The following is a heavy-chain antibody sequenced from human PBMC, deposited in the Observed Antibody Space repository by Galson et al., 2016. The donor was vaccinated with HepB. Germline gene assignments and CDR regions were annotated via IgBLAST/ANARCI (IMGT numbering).Heavy chain of an antibody. V-gene: IGHV1-18*01. CDR3: ARDWHCSAGNCYDAFDI. D-gene: IGHD2-15*01. CDR1: GYTFTSYG. Sequence: SVKVSCKASGYTFTSYGISWVRQAPGHGLEWMGLISTYDADTNYAQNLAGRVTMTTDTSTTTAYMELRGLRSDDTAMYYCARDWHCSAGNCYDAFDIWGQGTMVTVSS. CDR2: ISTYDADT. J-gene: IGHJ3*02.